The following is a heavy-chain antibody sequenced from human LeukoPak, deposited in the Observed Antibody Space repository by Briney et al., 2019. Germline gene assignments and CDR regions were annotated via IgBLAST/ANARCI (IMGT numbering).Heavy chain of an antibody. CDR1: RFTFSSYA. CDR2: ISSSGIST. D-gene: IGHD6-19*01. J-gene: IGHJ1*01. Sequence: GGSLRLSCAASRFTFSSYAMTWVRQAPGKGLEWVSTISSSGISTYYADSVKGRFTLSRDSSKNTLYLQMGSLRAEDTAVYYCASFHSSGWYRYFQHWGQGTLVTVSS. V-gene: IGHV3-23*01. CDR3: ASFHSSGWYRYFQH.